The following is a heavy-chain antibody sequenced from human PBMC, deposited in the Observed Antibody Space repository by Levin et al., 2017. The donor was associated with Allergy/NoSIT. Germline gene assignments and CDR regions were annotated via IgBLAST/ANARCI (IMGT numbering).Heavy chain of an antibody. V-gene: IGHV1-8*01. CDR1: GYTFTNYD. J-gene: IGHJ6*02. Sequence: GASVKVSCKASGYTFTNYDINWVRQATGQGLEWMGWMNPNSGNTGYAQKFQGRVTLTRTSSISTAYMELSSLTSEDTAVYYCATQKWERLRSYSYYGMDVWGQGTRVTVS. CDR3: ATQKWERLRSYSYYGMDV. CDR2: MNPNSGNT. D-gene: IGHD1-26*01.